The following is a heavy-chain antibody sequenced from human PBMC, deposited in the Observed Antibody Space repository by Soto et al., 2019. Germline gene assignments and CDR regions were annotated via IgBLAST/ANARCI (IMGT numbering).Heavy chain of an antibody. Sequence: QVQLVESGGGVVQPGRSLRLSCAASGFTFSSYAMHWVRQAPGKGLEWVAVISYDGSNKYYADSVKGRFTISRDNSKNTLYPQMNSLRAEDTAVYYCARSIQLWSRPTLGYWGQGTLVTVSS. J-gene: IGHJ4*02. CDR3: ARSIQLWSRPTLGY. CDR2: ISYDGSNK. CDR1: GFTFSSYA. V-gene: IGHV3-30-3*01. D-gene: IGHD5-18*01.